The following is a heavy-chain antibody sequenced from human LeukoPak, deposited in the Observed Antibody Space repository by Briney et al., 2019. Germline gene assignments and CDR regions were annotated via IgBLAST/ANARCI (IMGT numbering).Heavy chain of an antibody. CDR3: ASNYCSRRNCHTTYFYYNAMDV. CDR1: GYTFTGYY. Sequence: GASVKVSCKASGYTFTGYYMHWVRQAPGQGLEWMGWINPNSGGTSYAQKFQGWVTMTRDTSISTAYMELSRLRSDDTAVYYCASNYCSRRNCHTTYFYYNAMDVWGQGTTVTVSS. J-gene: IGHJ6*02. D-gene: IGHD2-2*01. V-gene: IGHV1-2*04. CDR2: INPNSGGT.